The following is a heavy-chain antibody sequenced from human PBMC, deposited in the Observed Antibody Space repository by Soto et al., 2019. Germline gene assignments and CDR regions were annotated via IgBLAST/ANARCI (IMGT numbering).Heavy chain of an antibody. CDR2: INPKSVGTT. CDR3: AKHLIGGRLQSPFDR. D-gene: IGHD3-22*01. V-gene: IGHV1-2*02. J-gene: IGHJ4*02. CDR1: GYTFTGDY. Sequence: ASVKVPCKASGYTFTGDYIHCVRPAPGQGLEWMGWINPKSVGTTHYAYSVKGRFTISRDKSKNTLYLQMNNLRAEDTAVYYCAKHLIGGRLQSPFDRWGQGTQVTVSS.